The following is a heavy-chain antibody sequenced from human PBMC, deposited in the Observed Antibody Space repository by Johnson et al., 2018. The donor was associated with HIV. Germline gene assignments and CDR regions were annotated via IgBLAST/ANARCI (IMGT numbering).Heavy chain of an antibody. CDR2: ISKSGSII. CDR3: ATTYDFWSGYFAFDF. Sequence: EVKLVESGGGVVQPGRSLRLSCAASGFTFSSYTMHWVRQAPGKGLEWVSYISKSGSIIYYADSVKGRFTISRDNAKNSLYLQMNSLRAEDTAVYYCATTYDFWSGYFAFDFWG. J-gene: IGHJ3*01. V-gene: IGHV3-48*03. D-gene: IGHD3-3*01. CDR1: GFTFSSYT.